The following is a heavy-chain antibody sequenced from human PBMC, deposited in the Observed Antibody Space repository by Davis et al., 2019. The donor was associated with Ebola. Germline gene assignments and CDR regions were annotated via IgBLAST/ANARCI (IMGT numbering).Heavy chain of an antibody. V-gene: IGHV4-4*02. CDR3: ARDHPYGDYSYYYYYGMDF. CDR2: INHSGST. J-gene: IGHJ6*04. CDR1: GGSMSSNNW. D-gene: IGHD4-17*01. Sequence: SETLSLTCAVSGGSMSSNNWWSWVRQSPAKGLEWIGEINHSGSTNYNPSLTSRVTISVDRSKNQFTLEVNSLTAADTAVYYCARDHPYGDYSYYYYYGMDFWGKGTTVTVSS.